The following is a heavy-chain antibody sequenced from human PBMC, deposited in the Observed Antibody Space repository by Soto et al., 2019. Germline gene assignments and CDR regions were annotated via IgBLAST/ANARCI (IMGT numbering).Heavy chain of an antibody. CDR3: ARDHYYDSSGYYYYYGMDV. CDR2: ISYDGSNK. CDR1: GFTFSSYG. J-gene: IGHJ6*02. Sequence: GGSLRLSCVASGFTFSSYGMHWVRQAPGKGLEWVAVISYDGSNKYYADSVKGRFTISRDNAKNSLYLQMNSLRAEDTAVYYCARDHYYDSSGYYYYYGMDVWGQGTTVTVSS. V-gene: IGHV3-30*03. D-gene: IGHD3-22*01.